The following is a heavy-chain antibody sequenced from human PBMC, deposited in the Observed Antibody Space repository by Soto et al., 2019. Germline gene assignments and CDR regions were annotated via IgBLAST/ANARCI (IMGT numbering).Heavy chain of an antibody. V-gene: IGHV3-74*01. Sequence: GGSLRLSCAASGFTFSSYWMHWVRQAPGKGLVWASRINRDGSSTSYADSVKGRFTISRDNAKNTLYLQMNSLRAEDTAVYHCARDWSSTPDPWGQGTLVTVSS. J-gene: IGHJ5*02. CDR3: ARDWSSTPDP. CDR1: GFTFSSYW. D-gene: IGHD2-2*01. CDR2: INRDGSST.